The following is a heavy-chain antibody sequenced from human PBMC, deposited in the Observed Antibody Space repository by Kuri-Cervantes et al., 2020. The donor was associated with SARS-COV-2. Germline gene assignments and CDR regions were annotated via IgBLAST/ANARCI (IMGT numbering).Heavy chain of an antibody. D-gene: IGHD6-19*01. Sequence: LETLSLTCTVSGGSISSYYWSWIRQPPGKGLEWIGYIYYSGSTNYNPSLKSRVTISVDTSKNQFSLKLSSVTAADTAVYYCARRHSSGWYQGHYYMDVWGKGTTVTVSS. V-gene: IGHV4-59*01. CDR2: IYYSGST. J-gene: IGHJ6*03. CDR3: ARRHSSGWYQGHYYMDV. CDR1: GGSISSYY.